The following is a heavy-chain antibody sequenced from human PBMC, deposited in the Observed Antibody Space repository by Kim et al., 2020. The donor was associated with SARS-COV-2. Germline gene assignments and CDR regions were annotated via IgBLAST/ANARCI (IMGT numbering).Heavy chain of an antibody. CDR3: ARDDSSGYYHGDFDY. Sequence: ADSVKGRFTISRDNAKNSLYMQMNSLRAEDTAVYYCARDDSSGYYHGDFDYWGQGTLVTVSS. V-gene: IGHV3-21*01. D-gene: IGHD3-22*01. J-gene: IGHJ4*02.